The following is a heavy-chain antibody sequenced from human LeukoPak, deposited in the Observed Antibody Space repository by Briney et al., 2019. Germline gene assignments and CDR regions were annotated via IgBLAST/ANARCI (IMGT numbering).Heavy chain of an antibody. Sequence: GGSLRLSCAASGFTFDDYAMHWVRQAPGKGLEWVSGISWNSGSIGYADSVKGRFTISRDNAKNSLYLQMNSLRAEDTALYYCAEGGAVAGIYYFDYWGQGTLVTVSS. J-gene: IGHJ4*02. CDR1: GFTFDDYA. D-gene: IGHD6-19*01. CDR2: ISWNSGSI. V-gene: IGHV3-9*01. CDR3: AEGGAVAGIYYFDY.